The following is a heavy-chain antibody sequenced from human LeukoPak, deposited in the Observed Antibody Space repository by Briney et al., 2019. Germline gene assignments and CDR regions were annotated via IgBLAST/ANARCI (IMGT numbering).Heavy chain of an antibody. J-gene: IGHJ4*02. V-gene: IGHV4-4*02. CDR1: GGSISSSNW. D-gene: IGHD3-22*01. CDR2: IYHSGSA. Sequence: SGTLSLTCAVSGGSISSSNWWSWVRQPPGKGLEWIGEIYHSGSANYNPSLKSRVTISVDKSKNQFSLRLSSVTAADTAVYYCASAGHDGIGYKVCWGQGTLVTVSS. CDR3: ASAGHDGIGYKVC.